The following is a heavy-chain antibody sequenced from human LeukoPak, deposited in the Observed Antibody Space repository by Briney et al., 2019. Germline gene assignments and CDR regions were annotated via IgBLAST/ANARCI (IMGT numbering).Heavy chain of an antibody. V-gene: IGHV3-7*01. CDR3: ARLIAAAGTSY. CDR1: RFTLSNYW. D-gene: IGHD6-13*01. CDR2: IKQDGSET. J-gene: IGHJ4*02. Sequence: PGGSLRLSCAASRFTLSNYWMSWVRQAPGKGLEWVANIKQDGSETYYVDSVKGRFTISRDNAKNSLSLQMNSLRAEDTAVYYCARLIAAAGTSYWGQGTLVTVSS.